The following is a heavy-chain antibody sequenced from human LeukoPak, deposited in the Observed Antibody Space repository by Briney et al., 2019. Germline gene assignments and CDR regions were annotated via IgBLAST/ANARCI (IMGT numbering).Heavy chain of an antibody. CDR2: IKEDGSEK. D-gene: IGHD1-26*01. CDR3: ATGWSYHDY. CDR1: GFTFSRLW. V-gene: IGHV3-7*01. Sequence: GGSLRLSCAASGFTFSRLWMTWVRQAPGKGLEWVANIKEDGSEKYSVDSVKGRFTISRDNTKNSLFLEMNSLRAEDTAVYYCATGWSYHDYWGQGTLVTVSS. J-gene: IGHJ4*02.